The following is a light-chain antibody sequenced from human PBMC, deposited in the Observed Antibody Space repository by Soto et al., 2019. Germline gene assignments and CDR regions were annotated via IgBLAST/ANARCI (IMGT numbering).Light chain of an antibody. CDR1: QGISSW. Sequence: DTPMTQSPSSVSASVGDRVTITCRASQGISSWLAWYQQKPGKAPKLMIYAASSLQSGVPSMFIGRGAGTDFTHIISSLQPEDFATYYCHQSNSFPLFTFGPGTKVDIK. CDR3: HQSNSFPLFT. CDR2: AAS. V-gene: IGKV1-12*01. J-gene: IGKJ3*01.